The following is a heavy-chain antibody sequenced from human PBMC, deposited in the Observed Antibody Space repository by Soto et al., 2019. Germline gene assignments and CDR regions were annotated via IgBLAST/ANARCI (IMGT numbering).Heavy chain of an antibody. Sequence: PGGSLRLSCAASGFTFSSYGMHWVRQAPGKGLEWVAVISYDGSNKYYAESVKGRFTISRDNSKNTLYVQMNSLTVEDTAVYYCARAQYTGSYFDACDVWGQGTMVTVSS. V-gene: IGHV3-30*03. CDR3: ARAQYTGSYFDACDV. CDR2: ISYDGSNK. D-gene: IGHD1-26*01. CDR1: GFTFSSYG. J-gene: IGHJ3*01.